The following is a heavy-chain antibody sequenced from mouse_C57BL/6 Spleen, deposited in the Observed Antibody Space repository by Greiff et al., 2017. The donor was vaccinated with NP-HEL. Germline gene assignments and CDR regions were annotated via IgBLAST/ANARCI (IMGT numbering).Heavy chain of an antibody. CDR1: GYTFTSYW. Sequence: QVQLQQPGAELVKPGASVKLSCKASGYTFTSYWMHWVKQRPGQGLEWIGMIHPNRGSTNYNEKFKSKATLTVDKSSSTAYMQLSSLTSEDSAVYYCARSIGDFWFAYWGQGTLVTVSA. D-gene: IGHD3-1*01. V-gene: IGHV1-64*01. CDR2: IHPNRGST. CDR3: ARSIGDFWFAY. J-gene: IGHJ3*01.